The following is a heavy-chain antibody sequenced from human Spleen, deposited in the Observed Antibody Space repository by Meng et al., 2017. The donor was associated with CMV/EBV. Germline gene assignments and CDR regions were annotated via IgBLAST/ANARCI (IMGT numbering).Heavy chain of an antibody. CDR3: ARGGDLTGTTGY. D-gene: IGHD1-7*01. CDR2: IIPIFGTA. Sequence: ADGCTFSSYAISWVQQAPGPGLEWVGGIIPIFGTANYAQKFQGRVTITTDESTSTAYMELSSLRSEDTAVYYCARGGDLTGTTGYWGQGTLVTVSS. J-gene: IGHJ4*02. V-gene: IGHV1-69*05. CDR1: GCTFSSYA.